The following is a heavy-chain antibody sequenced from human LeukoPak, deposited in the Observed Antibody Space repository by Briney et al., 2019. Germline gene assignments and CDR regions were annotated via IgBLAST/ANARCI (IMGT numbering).Heavy chain of an antibody. CDR3: AKDRTYYYDSSGYPGLLDY. V-gene: IGHV3-23*01. Sequence: GGSLRPSCAASGFTFSSYAMSWVRQAPGKGQEWVSGISNSGGSTYYADSVKGRFTISRDNSKNTLYLQMNSLRAEDTAVYYCAKDRTYYYDSSGYPGLLDYWGQGTLVTVSS. D-gene: IGHD3-22*01. CDR2: ISNSGGST. CDR1: GFTFSSYA. J-gene: IGHJ4*02.